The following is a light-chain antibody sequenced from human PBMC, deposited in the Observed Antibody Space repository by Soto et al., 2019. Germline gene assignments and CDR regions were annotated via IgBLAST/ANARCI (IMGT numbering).Light chain of an antibody. V-gene: IGKV1-5*01. CDR3: QQYGTSPIT. Sequence: DIQMTQTPSTLSSSDGDRVTITCRASQSIGTWVAWYQQKPGEAPKFLIYDVSTLDSGVPSRFSGSGSGTEFTLTISGLQPDDFAVYYCQQYGTSPITFGQGTRLEFK. J-gene: IGKJ5*01. CDR1: QSIGTW. CDR2: DVS.